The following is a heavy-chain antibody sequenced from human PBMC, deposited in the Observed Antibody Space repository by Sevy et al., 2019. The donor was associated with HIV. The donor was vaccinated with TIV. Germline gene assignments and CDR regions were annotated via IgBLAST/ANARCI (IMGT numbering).Heavy chain of an antibody. CDR2: IYHSGNT. J-gene: IGHJ3*01. CDR1: GASISSGVYS. Sequence: SETLSLTCAVSGASISSGVYSWNWIRQPPGKGLEWIGYIYHSGNTYYNPSLKSRVTISVDRSNHQFSLKMRSVTAADTAVYYCARDGGTMTTPGCLDFWGQGIMVTVSS. V-gene: IGHV4-30-2*01. CDR3: ARDGGTMTTPGCLDF. D-gene: IGHD4-17*01.